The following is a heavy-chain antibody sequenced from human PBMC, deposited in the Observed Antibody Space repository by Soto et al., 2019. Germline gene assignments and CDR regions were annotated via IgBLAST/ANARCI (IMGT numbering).Heavy chain of an antibody. CDR2: ISAYNGNT. J-gene: IGHJ4*02. CDR3: ASVGGPSIYGLDLDY. Sequence: ASVKVSCKASGYSFISYGITWVRQAPGQGLEWMGWISAYNGNTKYAQNLQGRLTMTTDTSTNTACMQLRSLRSDDTAVYYCASVGGPSIYGLDLDYWGQGTLVTVSS. D-gene: IGHD3-9*01. CDR1: GYSFISYG. V-gene: IGHV1-18*01.